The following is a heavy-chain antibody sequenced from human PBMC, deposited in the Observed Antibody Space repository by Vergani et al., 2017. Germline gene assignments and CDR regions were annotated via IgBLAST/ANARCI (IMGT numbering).Heavy chain of an antibody. V-gene: IGHV3-23*01. J-gene: IGHJ4*02. Sequence: EVQLLDSGGGLVQPGGSLRLSCAASGFTFSTYATSWVRQAPGKGLEWVSAISGHGDNIFYADSVKGRFTISRDNSKNTLFLQMNSLRVEDTAVYYCARAPSASCNDYWGQGTLVTVSS. CDR2: ISGHGDNI. CDR3: ARAPSASCNDY. CDR1: GFTFSTYA. D-gene: IGHD2-2*01.